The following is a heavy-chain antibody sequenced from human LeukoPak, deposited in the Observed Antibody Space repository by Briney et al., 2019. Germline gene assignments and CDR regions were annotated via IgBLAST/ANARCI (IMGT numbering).Heavy chain of an antibody. D-gene: IGHD2-2*01. V-gene: IGHV3-7*03. CDR3: ARDAPFTPGGDC. Sequence: PGRSLRLSCVASGFALETYWMSWVRQAPEKGLEWVANIKQDGNTKYYADSVKGRFTISRDNAKNSLYLQMDSLRVEDTAVYYCARDAPFTPGGDCWGQGSLVTVSS. CDR1: GFALETYW. J-gene: IGHJ4*02. CDR2: IKQDGNTK.